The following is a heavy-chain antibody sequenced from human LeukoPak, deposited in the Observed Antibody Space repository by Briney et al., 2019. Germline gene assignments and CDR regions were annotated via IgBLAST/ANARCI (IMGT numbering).Heavy chain of an antibody. V-gene: IGHV1-2*02. D-gene: IGHD3-3*01. Sequence: ASVKVSCKASGHTFTGYYMHWVRQAPGQGLEWMGWINPNSGGTNYAQKFQGRVTMTRDTSISTAYMELSRLRSDDTAVYYCARAGTYVFWPGFPPGGLGYWGQEPLATVPS. CDR2: INPNSGGT. CDR1: GHTFTGYY. CDR3: ARAGTYVFWPGFPPGGLGY. J-gene: IGHJ4*02.